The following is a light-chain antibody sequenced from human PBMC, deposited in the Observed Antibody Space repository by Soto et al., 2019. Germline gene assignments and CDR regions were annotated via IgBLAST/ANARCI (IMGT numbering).Light chain of an antibody. CDR3: QQYSASPYT. J-gene: IGKJ2*01. Sequence: EVVMTQSPATLSVSPGERVTLSCRASQSVRSNLAWYQQKPGQSPRLLIYGASTRATGIPARFSGSGSGTEFTLTISSLQSEDFAMYYCQQYSASPYTFGQGTKLEI. CDR2: GAS. CDR1: QSVRSN. V-gene: IGKV3-15*01.